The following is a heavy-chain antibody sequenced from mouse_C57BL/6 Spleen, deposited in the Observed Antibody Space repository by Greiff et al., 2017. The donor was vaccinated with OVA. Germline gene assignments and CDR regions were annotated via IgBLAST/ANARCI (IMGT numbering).Heavy chain of an antibody. CDR1: GYTFTSYW. J-gene: IGHJ4*01. V-gene: IGHV1-53*01. CDR2: INPSNGGT. D-gene: IGHD2-5*01. Sequence: QVQLQQPGTELVKPGASVKLSCKASGYTFTSYWMHWVKQRPGQGLEWIGNINPSNGGTNYNEKFKSKATLTVDKSSSTAYMQLSSLTSEDAEVYDCARRGDPYYSNTYAMDYWGQGTSVTVSS. CDR3: ARRGDPYYSNTYAMDY.